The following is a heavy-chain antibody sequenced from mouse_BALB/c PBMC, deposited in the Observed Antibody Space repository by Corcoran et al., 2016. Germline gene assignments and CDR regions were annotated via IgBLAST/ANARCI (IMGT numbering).Heavy chain of an antibody. CDR2: INPYNDGA. J-gene: IGHJ4*01. Sequence: EVQLQQSGPELVKPGASVKMSCKASGYTFTSYVMHWVKQKPGQGLEWIGYINPYNDGAKYNEKFKGKATLTSDKSSSTAYMELSSLTSEDSAVYYCARKDGYYYYAMDYWGQGTSVTVSS. D-gene: IGHD2-3*01. CDR1: GYTFTSYV. V-gene: IGHV1S136*01. CDR3: ARKDGYYYYAMDY.